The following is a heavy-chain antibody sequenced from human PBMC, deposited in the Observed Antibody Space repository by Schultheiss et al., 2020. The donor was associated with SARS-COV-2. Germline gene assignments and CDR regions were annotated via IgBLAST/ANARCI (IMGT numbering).Heavy chain of an antibody. J-gene: IGHJ4*02. V-gene: IGHV3-7*03. D-gene: IGHD6-6*01. Sequence: GESLRLSCSASGFTFSSYAMHWVRQAPGKGLEWVANIKQDGNEKYYVDSVKGRFTISRDNAKNSLYLQMNSLRAEDTAVYYCAKDLRQQLVRTGGYWGQGTLVTVSS. CDR2: IKQDGNEK. CDR1: GFTFSSYA. CDR3: AKDLRQQLVRTGGY.